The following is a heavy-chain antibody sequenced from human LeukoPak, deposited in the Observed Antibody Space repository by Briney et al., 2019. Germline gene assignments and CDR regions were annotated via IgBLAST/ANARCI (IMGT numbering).Heavy chain of an antibody. CDR3: ARRRRINWFDP. J-gene: IGHJ5*02. CDR1: GGSISSSSYY. D-gene: IGHD2/OR15-2a*01. V-gene: IGHV4-39*01. Sequence: PSETLSLTCTVSGGSISSSSYYWGWIRQPPGKGLEWIGSIYYSGSTYYNPSLKSRVTISVDTSKNQFSLKLSSVTAADTAVYYCARRRRINWFDPWGQGTLVTVSS. CDR2: IYYSGST.